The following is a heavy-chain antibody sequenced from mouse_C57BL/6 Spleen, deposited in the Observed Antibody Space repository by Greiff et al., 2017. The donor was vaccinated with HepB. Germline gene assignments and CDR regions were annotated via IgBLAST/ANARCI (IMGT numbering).Heavy chain of an antibody. V-gene: IGHV1-82*01. Sequence: QVQLQQSGPELVKPGASVKISCKASGYAFSSSWMNWVKQRPGKGLEWIGRIYPGDGDTNYNGKFKGKATLTADKSSSTAYMQLSSLTSEDSAVYFCARRHYYGSSGYFDVWGTGTTVTVSS. CDR1: GYAFSSSW. CDR3: ARRHYYGSSGYFDV. J-gene: IGHJ1*03. D-gene: IGHD1-1*01. CDR2: IYPGDGDT.